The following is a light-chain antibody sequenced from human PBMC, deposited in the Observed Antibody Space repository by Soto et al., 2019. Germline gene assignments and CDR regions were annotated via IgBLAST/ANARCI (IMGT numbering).Light chain of an antibody. CDR2: AAS. V-gene: IGKV1-39*01. Sequence: DIQMTQSPSSLSASVGDRSTITCRASQSISSYLNWYQQNPGKAPKLLIYAASSLQSGVPSRFSGSGSGTDFTLTISSLQPEDFATYYCQQSYSTPPSTFGQGTKVEIK. CDR3: QQSYSTPPST. CDR1: QSISSY. J-gene: IGKJ1*01.